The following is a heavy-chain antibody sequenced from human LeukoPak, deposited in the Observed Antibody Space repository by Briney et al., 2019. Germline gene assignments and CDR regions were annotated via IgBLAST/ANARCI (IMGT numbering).Heavy chain of an antibody. D-gene: IGHD1-26*01. CDR2: IKQDGSEK. Sequence: GGSLRLSCVASGFTFSSYWMSWVRQAPGKGLECVADIKQDGSEKYYVDSVKGRFTISRDNAKNSLYLQMNSLRVEDTAVYYCVRGKSGSYGTKGYWGQGTLVTVSS. J-gene: IGHJ4*02. V-gene: IGHV3-7*01. CDR3: VRGKSGSYGTKGY. CDR1: GFTFSSYW.